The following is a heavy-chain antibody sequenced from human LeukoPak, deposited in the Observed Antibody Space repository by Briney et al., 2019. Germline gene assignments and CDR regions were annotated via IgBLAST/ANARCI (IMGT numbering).Heavy chain of an antibody. CDR2: IYYSRST. V-gene: IGHV4-39*01. CDR1: GGSISSSSYY. CDR3: ARTISGSCSDAFDI. D-gene: IGHD1-26*01. Sequence: SETLSLTCTVSGGSISSSSYYWGWIRQPPGKGLEWIGSIYYSRSTYYNPSLKSRVTISVDTSKNQFSLKLSSVTAADTAVYYCARTISGSCSDAFDIWGQGTMVTVSS. J-gene: IGHJ3*02.